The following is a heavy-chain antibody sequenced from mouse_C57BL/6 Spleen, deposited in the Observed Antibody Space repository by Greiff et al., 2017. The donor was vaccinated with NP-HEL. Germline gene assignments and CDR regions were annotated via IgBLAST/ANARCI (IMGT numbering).Heavy chain of an antibody. CDR1: GFNIKDYY. CDR2: IDPEDGDT. CDR3: TRGYGSREADY. Sequence: EVQLQQSGAELVRPGASVKLSCTASGFNIKDYYMHWVKQRPEQGLEWIGRIDPEDGDTEYAPKFQGKATMTADTSSNTADRQLSSLTSEDTAVYYCTRGYGSREADYWGQGTTLTVSS. J-gene: IGHJ2*01. D-gene: IGHD1-1*01. V-gene: IGHV14-1*01.